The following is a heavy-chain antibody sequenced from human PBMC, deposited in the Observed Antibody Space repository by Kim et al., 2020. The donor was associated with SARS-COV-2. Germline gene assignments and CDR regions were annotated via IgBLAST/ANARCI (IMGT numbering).Heavy chain of an antibody. V-gene: IGHV1-2*02. CDR3: ARETSAARVDY. Sequence: NDAQQFQGRVTMTRDTSISTAYMELSRLRSDDTAIYCCARETSAARVDYWGQGTLVTVSS. J-gene: IGHJ4*02. D-gene: IGHD6-13*01.